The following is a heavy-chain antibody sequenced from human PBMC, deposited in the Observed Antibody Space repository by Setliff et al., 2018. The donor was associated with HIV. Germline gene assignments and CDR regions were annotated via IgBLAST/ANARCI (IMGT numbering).Heavy chain of an antibody. CDR3: ARDLVRFSSGYYYDWFDP. CDR2: IAVDGSRT. J-gene: IGHJ5*02. D-gene: IGHD3-22*01. Sequence: GGSLRLSCAASGFTFSNYWMHWVRQAPGKGPVWVSRIAVDGSRTDYADSVKGRFTISRDNARDTLYLEMNSLRVEDTAVYYCARDLVRFSSGYYYDWFDPWGQGTLVTVSS. CDR1: GFTFSNYW. V-gene: IGHV3-74*01.